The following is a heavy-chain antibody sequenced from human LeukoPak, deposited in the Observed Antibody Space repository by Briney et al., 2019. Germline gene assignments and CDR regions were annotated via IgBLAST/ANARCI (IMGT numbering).Heavy chain of an antibody. J-gene: IGHJ4*02. CDR1: GINVSTNY. Sequence: GGSLRLSCAASGINVSTNYMTWIRQAPGKGLEWASLIYGGGAAYYAESVRGRFIISRDNSKNTLFLQMNSLRAEDTAVYYCVSSTGQQLIPYDYWGQGTHVAVSS. CDR2: IYGGGAA. V-gene: IGHV3-66*02. CDR3: VSSTGQQLIPYDY. D-gene: IGHD6-13*01.